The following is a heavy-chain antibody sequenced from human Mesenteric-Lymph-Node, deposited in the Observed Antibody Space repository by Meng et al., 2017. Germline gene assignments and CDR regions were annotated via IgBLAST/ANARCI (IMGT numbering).Heavy chain of an antibody. CDR1: GGTFSSYA. V-gene: IGHV1-69*06. J-gene: IGHJ4*02. CDR2: VSTIFSTA. D-gene: IGHD3-22*01. Sequence: SVKVSCKASGGTFSSYAIRWVRQAPGQGLEGMGGVSTIFSTANYAQKFQGRVTITADKSTSTAYMELSSLRSVDTAVYYCAREWRYCYESSGYYRAQIDYWGQGTLVTVSS. CDR3: AREWRYCYESSGYYRAQIDY.